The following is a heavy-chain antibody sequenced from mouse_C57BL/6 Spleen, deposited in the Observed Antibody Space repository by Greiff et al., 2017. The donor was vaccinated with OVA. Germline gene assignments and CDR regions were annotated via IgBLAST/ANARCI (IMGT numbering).Heavy chain of an antibody. Sequence: EVQLQQSGPELVKPGASVKISCKASGYSFTGYYMNWVKQSPEKSLEWIGEINPSTGGTTYNQKFKAKATLTVDKSSSTAYMQLKSLTSEDSAVYYCARSTTVVAHADYWGQGTSVTVSS. CDR3: ARSTTVVAHADY. D-gene: IGHD1-1*01. CDR2: INPSTGGT. V-gene: IGHV1-42*01. J-gene: IGHJ4*01. CDR1: GYSFTGYY.